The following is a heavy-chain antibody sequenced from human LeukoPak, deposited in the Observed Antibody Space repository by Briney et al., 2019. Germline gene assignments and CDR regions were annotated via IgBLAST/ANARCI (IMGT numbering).Heavy chain of an antibody. CDR2: ISSSGNII. V-gene: IGHV3-48*03. D-gene: IGHD3-22*01. Sequence: GGSLRLYCAASGFTFSSYEMNWVRQAPGKGLEWVSYISSSGNIIYYADSVKGRFTISRDNAKNSLYLQMNSLRAEDTAVYYCARDRDSRWDFDLWGRGTLVTVSS. CDR1: GFTFSSYE. CDR3: ARDRDSRWDFDL. J-gene: IGHJ2*01.